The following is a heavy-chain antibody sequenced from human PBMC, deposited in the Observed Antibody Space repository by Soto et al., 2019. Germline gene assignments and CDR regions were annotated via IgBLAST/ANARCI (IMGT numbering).Heavy chain of an antibody. V-gene: IGHV1-69*01. Sequence: QVQLVQSGAEVKRPGSSVKVSCKTSGDIFSTYGISWVRQAPGQGLDWMGGIIPIFGTADYAQKFQGRVTITAHESTSTVYMELSSLRSDYTAVYYCARGETQLPHPYSSRPLFDPWGQGTLVTVSS. J-gene: IGHJ5*02. CDR3: ARGETQLPHPYSSRPLFDP. D-gene: IGHD6-19*01. CDR1: GDIFSTYG. CDR2: IIPIFGTA.